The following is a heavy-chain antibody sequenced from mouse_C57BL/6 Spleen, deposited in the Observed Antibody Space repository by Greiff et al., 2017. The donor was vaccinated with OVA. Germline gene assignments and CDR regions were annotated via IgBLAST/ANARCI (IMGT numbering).Heavy chain of an antibody. CDR1: GYAFSSSW. J-gene: IGHJ2*01. D-gene: IGHD1-1*01. CDR3: ARGRITTVAYYLDY. CDR2: IYPGDGDT. Sequence: QVQLQQSGPELVKPGASVKISCKASGYAFSSSWMNWVKQRPGKGLEWIGRIYPGDGDTNYNGKFKGKATLTADKSSSTAYMQLSSLTSEDSAVYSCARGRITTVAYYLDYWGKGTTVTVSS. V-gene: IGHV1-82*01.